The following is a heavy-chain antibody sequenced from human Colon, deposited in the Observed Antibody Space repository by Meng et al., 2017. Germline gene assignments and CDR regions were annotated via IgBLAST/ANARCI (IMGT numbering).Heavy chain of an antibody. CDR1: GITLMNYG. CDR3: AKQFRDFGLVTSFDY. D-gene: IGHD3/OR15-3a*01. Sequence: GGSLRLSCAASGITLMNYGMHWVRQAPGKGLEGVSGISGSGSITYYADSLRGRFTISRDNSKNTLYLQMRSLRAEDTAVYYCAKQFRDFGLVTSFDYWGQGALVTVSS. J-gene: IGHJ4*02. CDR2: ISGSGSIT. V-gene: IGHV3-23*01.